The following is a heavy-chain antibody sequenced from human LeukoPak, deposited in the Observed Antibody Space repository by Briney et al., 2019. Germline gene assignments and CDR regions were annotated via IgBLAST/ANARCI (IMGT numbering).Heavy chain of an antibody. Sequence: SETLSLTCAVYGGSFSGYYWSWIRQPPGKGLEWMGEINHSGSTNYKPSLKSRVTISVDTSKNQFSLKLSSVTAADTAVYYCARLLHWGSHDDGVILFDYWGQGTLVTVSS. J-gene: IGHJ4*02. V-gene: IGHV4-34*01. CDR2: INHSGST. CDR3: ARLLHWGSHDDGVILFDY. D-gene: IGHD3-16*01. CDR1: GGSFSGYY.